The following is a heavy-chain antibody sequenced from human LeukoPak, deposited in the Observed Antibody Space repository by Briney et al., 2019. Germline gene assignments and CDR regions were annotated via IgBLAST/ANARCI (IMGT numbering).Heavy chain of an antibody. Sequence: GGSLRLSCAASGFSFSSYAMSWVRPAPGKGLEWVSAISGSGGSTYYADSVKGRFTISRDNSKNTLYLQMNSLRAEDTAVYYCAKDPRGYCSSTSCYANAYYYYGMDVWGQGTTVTVSS. CDR2: ISGSGGST. D-gene: IGHD2-2*01. J-gene: IGHJ6*02. CDR1: GFSFSSYA. CDR3: AKDPRGYCSSTSCYANAYYYYGMDV. V-gene: IGHV3-23*01.